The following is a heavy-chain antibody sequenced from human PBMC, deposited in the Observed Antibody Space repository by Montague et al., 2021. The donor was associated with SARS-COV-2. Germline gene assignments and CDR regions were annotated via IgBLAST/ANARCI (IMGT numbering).Heavy chain of an antibody. V-gene: IGHV4-59*01. Sequence: SETLSLTCTVSGGSISGSYWSWIRQPPGKRLEWIGYIHYTGSTSYNPSLKSRVTLSVEPSRNHFSLNLNAVTAADTAVYYCAKYVKSLVVANVWNYYDYWGQGIMDAVSS. CDR3: AKYVKSLVVANVWNYYDY. CDR2: IHYTGST. D-gene: IGHD2-15*01. CDR1: GGSISGSY. J-gene: IGHJ4*02.